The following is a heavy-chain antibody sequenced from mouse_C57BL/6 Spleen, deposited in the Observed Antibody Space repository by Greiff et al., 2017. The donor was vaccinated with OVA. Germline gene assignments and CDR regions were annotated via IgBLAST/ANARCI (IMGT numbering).Heavy chain of an antibody. CDR3: ASYDGNGY. V-gene: IGHV1-52*01. CDR1: GYTFTSYW. CDR2: IDPSDSEP. Sequence: QVQLQQPGAELVRPGSSVKLSCKASGYTFTSYWMHWVKQRPIQGLEWIGNIDPSDSEPHYNQKFKDKATLTVDKSSSTAYMQLSSLTSEDSAVYDCASYDGNGYWGQGTTRTVSS. J-gene: IGHJ2*01. D-gene: IGHD2-3*01.